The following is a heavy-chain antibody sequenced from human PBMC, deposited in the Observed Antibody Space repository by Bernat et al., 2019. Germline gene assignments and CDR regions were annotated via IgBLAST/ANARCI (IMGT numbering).Heavy chain of an antibody. D-gene: IGHD5-24*01. Sequence: LVQSGAEVKEPGASVKVSCEASGYTFTSSSLHWVRQAPGQGLEWMGIINPNTDTTTYAQKFRGRVTMTRDTSTSTVYMELSSLRSDDTAVYYCARGLRDGYNSCWGQGTLVTVSS. V-gene: IGHV1-46*01. CDR1: GYTFTSSS. J-gene: IGHJ4*02. CDR2: INPNTDTT. CDR3: ARGLRDGYNSC.